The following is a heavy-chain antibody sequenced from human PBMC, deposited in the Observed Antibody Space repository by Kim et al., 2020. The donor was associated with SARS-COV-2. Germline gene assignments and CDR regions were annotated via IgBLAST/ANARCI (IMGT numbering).Heavy chain of an antibody. D-gene: IGHD5-18*01. CDR2: ISWNSGSI. CDR3: AKDTWDGYSYGYGRGYGMDV. V-gene: IGHV3-9*01. CDR1: GFTFDDYA. Sequence: GGSLRLSCAASGFTFDDYAMHWVRQAPGKGLEWVSGISWNSGSIGYADSVKGRFTISRDNAKNSLYLQMNSLRAEDTALYYCAKDTWDGYSYGYGRGYGMDVWGQGTTVTVSS. J-gene: IGHJ6*02.